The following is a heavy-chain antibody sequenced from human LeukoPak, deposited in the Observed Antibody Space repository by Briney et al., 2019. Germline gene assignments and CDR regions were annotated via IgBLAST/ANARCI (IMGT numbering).Heavy chain of an antibody. V-gene: IGHV3-30*18. D-gene: IGHD6-13*01. CDR1: GFTFSSYG. CDR2: ISYDGSNK. CDR3: AKDLWVQQQLGTVFDY. Sequence: TGGSPRLSCAASGFTFSSYGMHWVRQAPGKGLEWVAVISYDGSNKYYADSVKGRFTISRDNSKNTLYLQMNSLRAEDTAVYYCAKDLWVQQQLGTVFDYWGQGTLVTVSS. J-gene: IGHJ4*02.